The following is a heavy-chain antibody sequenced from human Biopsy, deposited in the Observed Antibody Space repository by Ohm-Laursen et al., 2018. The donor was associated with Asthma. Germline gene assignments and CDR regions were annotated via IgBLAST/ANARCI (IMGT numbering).Heavy chain of an antibody. CDR1: GFTFDDYA. J-gene: IGHJ3*02. Sequence: SLRLSCAASGFTFDDYAMSWVRQAPGKGLEWVSGINWNGGSTGYADSVKGRFTISRDNAKNSLYLQMNSLRAEDTALYHCARDRAVTGLNDAFDTWGHGTMVTVSS. CDR2: INWNGGST. D-gene: IGHD4-17*01. V-gene: IGHV3-20*01. CDR3: ARDRAVTGLNDAFDT.